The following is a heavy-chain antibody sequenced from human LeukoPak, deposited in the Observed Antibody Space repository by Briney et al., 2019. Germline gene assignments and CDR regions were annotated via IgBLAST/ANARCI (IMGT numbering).Heavy chain of an antibody. D-gene: IGHD2-15*01. J-gene: IGHJ4*02. CDR1: GFPFSSYV. CDR2: MWFDGGKI. Sequence: PGGSRRLSCAASGFPFSSYVMHWLRQAPGKGLEWVAVMWFDGGKIYYADSVKGRFTISRDNSKNTLYLQMNSLRAEDTAVYHCARDFTNIRGGGYFDNWGQGTLVTVSS. CDR3: ARDFTNIRGGGYFDN. V-gene: IGHV3-33*01.